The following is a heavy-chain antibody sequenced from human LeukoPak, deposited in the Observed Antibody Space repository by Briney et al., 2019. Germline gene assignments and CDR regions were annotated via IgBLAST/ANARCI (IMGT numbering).Heavy chain of an antibody. D-gene: IGHD3-10*01. V-gene: IGHV1-24*01. Sequence: ASVKVSCKVSGYTLTELSMHWVRQAPGKGLEWMGGFDPEDGETIYAQKFQGRVTMTEDTSTDTAYMELSSLRSEDTAVYYCARLGYYYGSSTLDVWGQGTTVTVSS. CDR2: FDPEDGET. J-gene: IGHJ6*02. CDR1: GYTLTELS. CDR3: ARLGYYYGSSTLDV.